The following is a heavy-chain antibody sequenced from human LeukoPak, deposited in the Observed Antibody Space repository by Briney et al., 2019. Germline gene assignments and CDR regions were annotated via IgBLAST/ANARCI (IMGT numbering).Heavy chain of an antibody. CDR1: GFTFSSYA. V-gene: IGHV3-23*01. J-gene: IGHJ4*02. CDR3: AKDLRRAVAGTDFDY. Sequence: AGGSLRLSCAASGFTFSSYAMSWVRQAPGKGLEGVSAISGSGGSTYYADSVKGRFTISRDNSKNTLYLQMNSLRAEDTAVYYCAKDLRRAVAGTDFDYWGQGTLVTVSS. D-gene: IGHD6-19*01. CDR2: ISGSGGST.